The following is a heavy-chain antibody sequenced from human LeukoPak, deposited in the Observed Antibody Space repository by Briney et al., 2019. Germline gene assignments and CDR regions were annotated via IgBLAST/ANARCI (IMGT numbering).Heavy chain of an antibody. Sequence: SETLSLTCAVHGGSFSGYYWSWIRQPPGKGLEWIGEINHSGSTNYNPSLKSRVTISVDTSKNQFSLKLSSVTAADTAVYYCARRDRYNYGHDYWGQGTLVTVSS. V-gene: IGHV4-34*01. J-gene: IGHJ4*02. D-gene: IGHD5-18*01. CDR3: ARRDRYNYGHDY. CDR2: INHSGST. CDR1: GGSFSGYY.